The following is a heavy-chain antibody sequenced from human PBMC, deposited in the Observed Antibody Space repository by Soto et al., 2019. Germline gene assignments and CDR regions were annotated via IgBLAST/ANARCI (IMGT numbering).Heavy chain of an antibody. CDR3: ARGNWNYYYGFDV. Sequence: GESLKISCKGSGYSFTNYWIGWVRQMPGKGLEWMGIIYPYNSDSTYSPSFQGQVTFSADKSISTAYLQMNSLRAEDTAVYFCARGNWNYYYGFDVWGQGTTVTVSS. J-gene: IGHJ6*02. CDR1: GYSFTNYW. CDR2: IYPYNSDS. V-gene: IGHV5-51*01. D-gene: IGHD1-20*01.